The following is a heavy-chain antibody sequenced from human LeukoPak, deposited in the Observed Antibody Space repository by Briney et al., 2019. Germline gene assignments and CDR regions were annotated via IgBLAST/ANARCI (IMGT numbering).Heavy chain of an antibody. J-gene: IGHJ4*02. D-gene: IGHD3-16*01. CDR1: GFTFSSYA. Sequence: GSLRLSCAASGFTFSSYAMHWVRQAPGKGLEWVAVISYDGSNKYYADSVKGRFTISRDNSKNTLYLQMNSLRAEDTAVYYCARTRKFDWGQGTLVTVSS. CDR3: ARTRKFD. CDR2: ISYDGSNK. V-gene: IGHV3-30-3*01.